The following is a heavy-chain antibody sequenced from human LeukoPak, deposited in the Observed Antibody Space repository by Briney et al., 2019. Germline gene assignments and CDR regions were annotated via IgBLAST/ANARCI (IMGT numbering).Heavy chain of an antibody. CDR1: GGSFSGYY. CDR2: INHSGST. Sequence: PSETLSLTCAVYGGSFSGYYWSWIRQPPGKGLEWIGEINHSGSTNYNPSLKSRVTISVDTSKNQFSLKLSSVTAADTAVYYCARGRKLLWFGEPSFDYWGQGTLVTVSS. J-gene: IGHJ4*02. D-gene: IGHD3-10*01. V-gene: IGHV4-34*01. CDR3: ARGRKLLWFGEPSFDY.